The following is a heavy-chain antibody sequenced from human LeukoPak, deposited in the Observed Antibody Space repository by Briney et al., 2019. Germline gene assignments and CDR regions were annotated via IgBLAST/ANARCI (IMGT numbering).Heavy chain of an antibody. CDR1: GGTFISYA. V-gene: IGHV1-69*13. CDR3: AARYCSGGSCYPDKNNWFDP. D-gene: IGHD2-15*01. J-gene: IGHJ5*02. Sequence: SVKVSCKASGGTFISYAISWVRQAPGQGLEWMGGIIPIFGTANYAQKFQGRVTITADESTSTAYMELSSLRSEDTAVYYCAARYCSGGSCYPDKNNWFDPWGQGTLVTVSS. CDR2: IIPIFGTA.